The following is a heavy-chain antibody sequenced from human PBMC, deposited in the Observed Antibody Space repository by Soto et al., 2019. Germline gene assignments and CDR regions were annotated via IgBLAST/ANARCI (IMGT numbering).Heavy chain of an antibody. CDR1: GRAFSGYY. D-gene: IGHD1-1*01. J-gene: IGHJ6*03. Sequence: PSGTLCHSCAVYGRAFSGYYWSWIRQPPGKGLEWIGEINHSGSTNYNPSLKSRVTISVDTSKNQFSLNLISVTAADTAVYYCAREPGNYYYYYMDVWGKGTTVTVSS. V-gene: IGHV4-34*01. CDR3: AREPGNYYYYYMDV. CDR2: INHSGST.